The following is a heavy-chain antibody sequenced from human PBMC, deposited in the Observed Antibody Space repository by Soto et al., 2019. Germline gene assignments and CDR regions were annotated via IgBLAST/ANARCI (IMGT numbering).Heavy chain of an antibody. V-gene: IGHV1-46*01. CDR3: ARGGIAAAGTSYYGMDV. D-gene: IGHD6-13*01. J-gene: IGHJ6*02. CDR2: INPSGGST. CDR1: GYTFTSYY. Sequence: ASVKVSCKASGYTFTSYYMHWLRHAPGQGLEWMGIINPSGGSTSYAQKFQGRVTMTRDTSTSTVYMELSSLRSEDTAVYYCARGGIAAAGTSYYGMDVWGQGTTVTVSS.